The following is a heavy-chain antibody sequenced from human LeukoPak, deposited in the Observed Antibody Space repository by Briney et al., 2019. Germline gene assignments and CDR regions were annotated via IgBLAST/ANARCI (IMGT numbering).Heavy chain of an antibody. CDR2: INWNGGST. D-gene: IGHD1-7*01. CDR3: ARAGLYNWNYEGTAYFDY. Sequence: GGSLRLSCAASGFTFDDYGMSWVHQAPGKGLEWVSGINWNGGSTGYADSVKGRFTISRDNAKNSLYLQMNSLRAEDTALYYCARAGLYNWNYEGTAYFDYWGQGTLVTVSA. CDR1: GFTFDDYG. V-gene: IGHV3-20*04. J-gene: IGHJ4*02.